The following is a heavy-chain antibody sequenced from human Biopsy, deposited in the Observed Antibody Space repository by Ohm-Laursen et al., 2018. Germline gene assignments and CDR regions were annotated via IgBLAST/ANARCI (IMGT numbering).Heavy chain of an antibody. CDR2: IYYDGIT. V-gene: IGHV4-38-2*01. CDR1: GYSVTNDYY. J-gene: IGHJ6*02. CDR3: ARVAGGYAYYYGMDV. D-gene: IGHD5-12*01. Sequence: GTLSLTCAVSGYSVTNDYYWGWIRQPPGKGLEWIGNIYYDGITYYNPSPKSRVAMSVDTSKNQFSLRLTSVTAADTAVYYCARVAGGYAYYYGMDVWGQGTTVIVSS.